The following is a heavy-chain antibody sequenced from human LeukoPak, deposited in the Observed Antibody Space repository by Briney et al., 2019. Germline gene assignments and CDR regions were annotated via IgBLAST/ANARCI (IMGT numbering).Heavy chain of an antibody. CDR1: GDSISNYY. CDR3: ARLDQNWFDP. Sequence: PSETLSLTCPVSGDSISNYYWSWIRQPPGKGLEWIGNIYYSGSTNYNPSLKSRVTISVDASKNHFSLRLTSVTAADTAVYYCARLDQNWFDPWGQGTLVTVSS. J-gene: IGHJ5*02. V-gene: IGHV4-59*01. D-gene: IGHD2-2*03. CDR2: IYYSGST.